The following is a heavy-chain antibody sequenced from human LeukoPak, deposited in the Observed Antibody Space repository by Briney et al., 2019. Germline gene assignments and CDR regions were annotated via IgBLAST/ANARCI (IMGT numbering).Heavy chain of an antibody. V-gene: IGHV3-23*01. J-gene: IGHJ3*02. CDR1: GFTFSAYG. CDR2: MGVSGDNV. D-gene: IGHD4-17*01. Sequence: AGGSPRLSCAASGFTFSAYGVTWVRQAPGKGLEWVSSMGVSGDNVHYADSVKGRFAISRDNSKNTLYLQMNSLRAEDAAVYYCAKDPNGDYVGAFDTWGQGTMVIVSS. CDR3: AKDPNGDYVGAFDT.